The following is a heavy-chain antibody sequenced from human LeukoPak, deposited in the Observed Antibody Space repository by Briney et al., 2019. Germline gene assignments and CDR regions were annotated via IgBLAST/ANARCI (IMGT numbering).Heavy chain of an antibody. Sequence: GGSLGLSCAASGFTVSSNYVSWVRQAPGKGLEWVSYIINSGATIYYADSVKGRFTISRDNAKSSLFLQMNSLRAEDTGVYYCARATFSSSGHSYWGQGTLVTVSS. V-gene: IGHV3-11*04. CDR1: GFTVSSNY. D-gene: IGHD6-13*01. CDR2: IINSGATI. J-gene: IGHJ4*02. CDR3: ARATFSSSGHSY.